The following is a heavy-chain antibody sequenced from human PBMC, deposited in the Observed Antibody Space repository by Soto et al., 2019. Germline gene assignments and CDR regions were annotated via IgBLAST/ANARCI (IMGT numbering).Heavy chain of an antibody. CDR2: INPSGGST. J-gene: IGHJ6*03. D-gene: IGHD3-3*01. V-gene: IGHV1-46*01. Sequence: ASVKVSCKASGYTFTSYYMHWVRQAPGQGLEWMGIINPSGGSTSYAQKFQGRVTMTRDTSTSTVYMELSSLRSEDTAVYYCALNGFWSGTTREGNYYYYMDVWGKGTTVTVSS. CDR3: ALNGFWSGTTREGNYYYYMDV. CDR1: GYTFTSYY.